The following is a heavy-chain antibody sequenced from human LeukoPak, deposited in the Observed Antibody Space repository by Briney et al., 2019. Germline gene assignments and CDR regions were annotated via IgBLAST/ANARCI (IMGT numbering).Heavy chain of an antibody. CDR2: ISSSSSYK. V-gene: IGHV3-21*01. Sequence: PGGSLRLSCAASGFTFSSYSMNWVRQAPGKGLGWVSSISSSSSYKYYADSVKGRFTISRDNAKNSLYLQMNNLRAEDTAVYYCARDDYVWGSYRPPIDYWGQGTLVTVSS. CDR1: GFTFSSYS. J-gene: IGHJ4*02. CDR3: ARDDYVWGSYRPPIDY. D-gene: IGHD3-16*02.